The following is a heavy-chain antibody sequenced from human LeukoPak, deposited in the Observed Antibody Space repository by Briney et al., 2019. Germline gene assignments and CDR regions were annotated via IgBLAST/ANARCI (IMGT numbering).Heavy chain of an antibody. Sequence: SGPTLVNPTQTLTLTCTFSGFSLSTSGMCVSWIRQPPGKALEWLARIDWDDDKYYSTSLKTRLTISKDTSKNQVVLTMANMDPVDTATYYCARGYSSSFYFDYWGQGTLVTVSS. V-gene: IGHV2-70*11. CDR1: GFSLSTSGMC. CDR3: ARGYSSSFYFDY. J-gene: IGHJ4*02. D-gene: IGHD6-6*01. CDR2: IDWDDDK.